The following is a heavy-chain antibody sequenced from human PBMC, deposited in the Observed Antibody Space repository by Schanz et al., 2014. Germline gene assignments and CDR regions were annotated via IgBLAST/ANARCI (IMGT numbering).Heavy chain of an antibody. Sequence: EVQLVESGGGLVQPGGSLRLSCETSGFTFSTYAMSWVRQAPGKGLEWVSGISGSGVITYYEDSVKGRFTISRDNSKNTLYLQMNSLRAEDTAIYYCAKYRYSVFDFDYWGQGTLVTVSS. J-gene: IGHJ4*02. D-gene: IGHD3-16*02. CDR1: GFTFSTYA. CDR2: ISGSGVIT. CDR3: AKYRYSVFDFDY. V-gene: IGHV3-23*04.